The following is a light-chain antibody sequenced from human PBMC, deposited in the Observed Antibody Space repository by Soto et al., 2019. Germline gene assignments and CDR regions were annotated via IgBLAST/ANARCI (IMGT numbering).Light chain of an antibody. Sequence: DIQMTQSPSTLSASIGDRVVITCRASRTLSTWLAWYQQKPGKAPRLLIYKASILESGVPSRFSGSGSGTEFTLTISSLQPDDFATYYCQEYTSYSRTFGQGTNLEIK. CDR2: KAS. J-gene: IGKJ2*01. CDR1: RTLSTW. CDR3: QEYTSYSRT. V-gene: IGKV1-5*03.